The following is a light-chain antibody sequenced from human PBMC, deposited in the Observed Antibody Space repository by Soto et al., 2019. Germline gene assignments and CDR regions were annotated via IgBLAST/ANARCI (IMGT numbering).Light chain of an antibody. CDR3: QHYKSYSEA. CDR1: QTISSW. V-gene: IGKV1-5*03. CDR2: KAS. J-gene: IGKJ1*01. Sequence: DIQMTQSPSTLSASVGDRVTITCRASQTISSWLAWYQQKPGKAPNLLIYKASTLKSGVPSRFSGSGSGTEFTLTISSLQPDDFATYYCQHYKSYSEAFGQGTKVDIK.